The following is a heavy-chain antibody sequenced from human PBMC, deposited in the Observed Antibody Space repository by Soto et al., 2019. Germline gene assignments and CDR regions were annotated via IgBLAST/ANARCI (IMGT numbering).Heavy chain of an antibody. V-gene: IGHV3-48*03. Sequence: EVQLVESGGGLVQPGGSLRLSCVASGFTFSSSEMYWVRQAPGKGLEWVSYIHPAGQPIFYADSVKGRFTISRANAKNSLYLQTNSLRAEDTAVYYCARRGSSWGQGTMVTVSS. CDR1: GFTFSSSE. J-gene: IGHJ3*01. D-gene: IGHD2-2*01. CDR3: ARRGSS. CDR2: IHPAGQPI.